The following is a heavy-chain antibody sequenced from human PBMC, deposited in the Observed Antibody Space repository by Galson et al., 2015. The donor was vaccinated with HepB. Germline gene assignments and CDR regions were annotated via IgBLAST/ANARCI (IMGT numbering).Heavy chain of an antibody. CDR1: GFTFSSYH. CDR3: ARDCVWSGYYWCWFDP. CDR2: ISSSGSTI. V-gene: IGHV3-48*03. D-gene: IGHD3-3*01. J-gene: IGHJ5*02. Sequence: SLRLSCAASGFTFSSYHMNWVRQAPGKGLEWVSYISSSGSTIYYVDSVKGRFTISRDNAKNSVYLQMNSLRAEDTAMYYCARDCVWSGYYWCWFDPWGQGTLVTVSS.